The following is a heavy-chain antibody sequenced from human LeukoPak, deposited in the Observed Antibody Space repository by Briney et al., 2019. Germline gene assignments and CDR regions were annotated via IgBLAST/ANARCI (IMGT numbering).Heavy chain of an antibody. V-gene: IGHV4-61*02. CDR3: ARDRCAGCWYFDL. CDR1: GGSISSGSYY. CDR2: IYTSGSN. J-gene: IGHJ2*01. Sequence: SQTLSLTCTVSGGSISSGSYYWSWIRQPAGKGLEWFGRIYTSGSNNYNPSLKSRVTISVDTSKNQFSLKLSSVTAADTAVYYCARDRCAGCWYFDLWGRGTLVTVSS. D-gene: IGHD4-17*01.